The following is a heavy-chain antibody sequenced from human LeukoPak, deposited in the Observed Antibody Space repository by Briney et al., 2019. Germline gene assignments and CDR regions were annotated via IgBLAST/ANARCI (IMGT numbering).Heavy chain of an antibody. Sequence: AGGXLXXSXXXXXXXXXSYXMSWVRQAPGKGLEWVSAISGSGGSTYYAGSVKGRFTISRDTSKNTLYLQMNNLRVEDTAVYYCAKSGSAWPYDAFDIWGQGTKVTVSS. D-gene: IGHD6-19*01. CDR2: ISGSGGST. J-gene: IGHJ3*02. CDR1: XXXXXSYX. CDR3: AKSGSAWPYDAFDI. V-gene: IGHV3-23*01.